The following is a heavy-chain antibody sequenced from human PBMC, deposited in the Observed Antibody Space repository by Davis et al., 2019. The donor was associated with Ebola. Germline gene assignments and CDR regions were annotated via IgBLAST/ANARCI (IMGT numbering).Heavy chain of an antibody. Sequence: PGGSLRLSCAASGFTFSSYAMSWVRQAPGKGLEWVSAISGSGGSTYYADSVKGRFTISRDNSKNTLYLQMSSLRAEDTAVYYCAKSSNWNGARVYGMDVWGQGTTVTVSS. V-gene: IGHV3-23*01. J-gene: IGHJ6*02. CDR3: AKSSNWNGARVYGMDV. CDR1: GFTFSSYA. D-gene: IGHD1-1*01. CDR2: ISGSGGST.